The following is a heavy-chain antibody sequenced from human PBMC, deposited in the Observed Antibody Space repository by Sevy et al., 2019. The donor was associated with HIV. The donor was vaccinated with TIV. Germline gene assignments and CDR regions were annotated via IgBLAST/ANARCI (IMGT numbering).Heavy chain of an antibody. D-gene: IGHD6-6*01. Sequence: GGSLRLSCAASGFSFSNYWMTWVRQTPGKGLEWVANINQDGSEKNYVDSVKGRFTVSRDKTTNSLYLQMNSLRAEDTAVYYCARAVAKAARDYWGQGTLVTVSS. J-gene: IGHJ4*02. V-gene: IGHV3-7*03. CDR1: GFSFSNYW. CDR2: INQDGSEK. CDR3: ARAVAKAARDY.